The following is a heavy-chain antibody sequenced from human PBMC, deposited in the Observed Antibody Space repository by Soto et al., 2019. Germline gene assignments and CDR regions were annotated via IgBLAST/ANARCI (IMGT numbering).Heavy chain of an antibody. CDR2: IYYSGST. CDR3: ARGKGWFGEVFDY. V-gene: IGHV4-59*01. CDR1: GGSISSYY. Sequence: PSETLSLTCTVSGGSISSYYWSWIRQPPGKGLEWIGYIYYSGSTNYNPSLKSRVTISVDTSKNQFSLKLSSVTAADTAVYYCARGKGWFGEVFDYWGQATLVTVSS. J-gene: IGHJ4*02. D-gene: IGHD3-10*01.